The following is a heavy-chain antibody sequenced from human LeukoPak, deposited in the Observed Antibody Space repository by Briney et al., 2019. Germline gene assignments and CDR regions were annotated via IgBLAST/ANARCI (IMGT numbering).Heavy chain of an antibody. CDR2: IYYSGST. D-gene: IGHD3-22*01. CDR1: GGSISSSSYY. Sequence: SETLSLTCTVSGGSISSSSYYWGWIRQPPGKGLEWIGSIYYSGSTYYNPSLKSRVTISVDTSKNQFSLKLSSVTAADTAVYYCARDPLTYYYDSSGYGAFDIWGQGTMVTVSS. J-gene: IGHJ3*02. CDR3: ARDPLTYYYDSSGYGAFDI. V-gene: IGHV4-39*07.